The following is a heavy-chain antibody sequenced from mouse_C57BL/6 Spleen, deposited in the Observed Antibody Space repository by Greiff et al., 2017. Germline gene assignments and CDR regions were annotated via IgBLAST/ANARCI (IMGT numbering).Heavy chain of an antibody. J-gene: IGHJ3*01. Sequence: VQLQESGAELVRPGTSVKVSCKASGYAFTNYLIEWVKQRPGQGLEWIGVINPGSGGTNYNEKFKGKATLTADKSSSTAYMQLSSLTSEDSAVYFCARSGITTVVATPFAYWGQGTLVTVSA. V-gene: IGHV1-54*01. CDR3: ARSGITTVVATPFAY. CDR2: INPGSGGT. CDR1: GYAFTNYL. D-gene: IGHD1-1*01.